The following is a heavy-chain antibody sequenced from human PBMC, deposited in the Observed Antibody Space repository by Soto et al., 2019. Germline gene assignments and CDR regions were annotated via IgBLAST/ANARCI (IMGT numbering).Heavy chain of an antibody. CDR1: GFTFSSYA. J-gene: IGHJ4*01. CDR3: ARSYSSSWHTFDY. D-gene: IGHD6-13*01. Sequence: GGSLRLSCAASGFTFSSYAMHWVRQAPGKGLEWVAVIPFDGSNKYYADSVKGRFTISRDNSKKTVFLQMNSLRAEDSALYYCARSYSSSWHTFDYWGLGTLVTVSS. V-gene: IGHV3-30-3*01. CDR2: IPFDGSNK.